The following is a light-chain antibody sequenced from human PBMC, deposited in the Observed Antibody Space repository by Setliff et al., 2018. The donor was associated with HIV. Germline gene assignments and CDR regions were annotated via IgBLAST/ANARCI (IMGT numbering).Light chain of an antibody. V-gene: IGLV1-44*01. CDR1: SSNIGSNT. J-gene: IGLJ2*01. CDR3: AAWDDSLNGVA. Sequence: QSALTQPPSASGTPGQRVTISCSGSSSNIGSNTVNWYQQLPGTAPKLLSYDNNQRPSGVPDRFSGSKSGTSASLAISGLQSEDEADYYCAAWDDSLNGVAFGGGTQLTVL. CDR2: DNN.